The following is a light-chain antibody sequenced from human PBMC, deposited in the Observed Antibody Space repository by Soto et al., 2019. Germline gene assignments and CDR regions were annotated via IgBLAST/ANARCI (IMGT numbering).Light chain of an antibody. CDR1: QGISSY. J-gene: IGKJ3*01. V-gene: IGKV1-9*01. Sequence: DLQLTQSPSFLSASVGDRVTITCRASQGISSYLAWYQQKPGKAPKLLIYAASTLQSGVPSRFSGSGSGTEFTLTISSLQPEDFATYCQQLNSYPLFGPGTKVDIK. CDR2: AAS. CDR3: QQLNSYPL.